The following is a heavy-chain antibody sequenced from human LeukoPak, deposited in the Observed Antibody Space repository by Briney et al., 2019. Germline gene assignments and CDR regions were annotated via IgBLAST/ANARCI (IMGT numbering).Heavy chain of an antibody. CDR3: AGIAAGGYFDY. CDR1: VYTLTELS. V-gene: IGHV1-24*01. D-gene: IGHD6-13*01. CDR2: VDPEDGET. Sequence: ASVKVSCKVSVYTLTELSMHWVRQAPGKGLEWMGRVDPEDGETIYAEKFQGRVTITADTSTDTAYMELSSLRSEDTAVYYCAGIAAGGYFDYWGQGTLVTVSS. J-gene: IGHJ4*02.